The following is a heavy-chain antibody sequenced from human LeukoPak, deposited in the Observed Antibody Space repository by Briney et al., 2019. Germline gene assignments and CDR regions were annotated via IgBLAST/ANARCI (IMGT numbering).Heavy chain of an antibody. CDR2: INPNSGGT. CDR1: GYTFTDYY. Sequence: GASVKVSCKASGYTFTDYYIHWVRQAPGQGLEWMGWINPNSGGTNFAQKFQGRVTMTRDTSISTAYMELSRLRSDDTAVYYCARDTPFGVVAYFDYWAQGTLVTVFS. CDR3: ARDTPFGVVAYFDY. D-gene: IGHD3-3*01. J-gene: IGHJ4*02. V-gene: IGHV1-2*02.